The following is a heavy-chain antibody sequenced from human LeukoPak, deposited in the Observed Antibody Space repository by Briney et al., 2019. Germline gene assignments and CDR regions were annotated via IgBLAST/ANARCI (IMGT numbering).Heavy chain of an antibody. Sequence: ASEALPLTCTVSRPSKLGQQWSWTRHAPGTRLEWIAWIDYYGRPNYTPYLNRLPSLFVNTSTNHFSLSLNSVTAADTAVYFCARQLKGGTHPLDTWGQGIRVIVSP. V-gene: IGHV4-59*08. CDR1: RPSKLGQQ. CDR3: ARQLKGGTHPLDT. CDR2: IDYYGRP. J-gene: IGHJ5*02. D-gene: IGHD2-8*01.